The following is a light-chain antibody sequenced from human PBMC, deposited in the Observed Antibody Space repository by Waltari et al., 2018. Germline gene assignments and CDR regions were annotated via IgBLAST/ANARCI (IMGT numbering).Light chain of an antibody. Sequence: DIVLTQSPAILSLSPGARASLSCRASQSVTNYLAWYKQKPGQAPRLLIDYTANRATGIPARFSGSGFGTDFTLTISSLEPEDFAVYYCQQRRNWPLTFGGGPKVEIK. J-gene: IGKJ4*01. CDR1: QSVTNY. CDR3: QQRRNWPLT. CDR2: YTA. V-gene: IGKV3-11*01.